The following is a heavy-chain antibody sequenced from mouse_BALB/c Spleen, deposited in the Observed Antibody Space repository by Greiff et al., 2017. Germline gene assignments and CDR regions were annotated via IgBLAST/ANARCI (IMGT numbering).Heavy chain of an antibody. Sequence: EVNLVESGGGLVQPGGSLRLSCATSGFTFTDYYMSWVRQPPGKALEWLGFIRNKANGYTTEYSASVKGRFTISRDNSQSILYLQMNTLRAEDSATYYCARDGPWFAYWGQGTLVTVSA. CDR1: GFTFTDYY. CDR3: ARDGPWFAY. V-gene: IGHV7-3*02. CDR2: IRNKANGYTT. J-gene: IGHJ3*01.